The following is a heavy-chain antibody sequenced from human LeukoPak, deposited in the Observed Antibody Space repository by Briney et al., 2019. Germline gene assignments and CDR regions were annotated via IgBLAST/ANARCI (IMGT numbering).Heavy chain of an antibody. D-gene: IGHD3-3*01. CDR1: GGSISSSSYY. J-gene: IGHJ6*03. CDR2: IYYSGST. Sequence: SSETLSLTCTVSGGSISSSSYYWGWIRQPPGRGLEWIGSIYYSGSTYYNPSLKSRVTISVDTSKNQFSLKLSSVTAADTAVYYCARLAIFGVVISAGYYYMDVWGKGTTVTVSS. V-gene: IGHV4-39*01. CDR3: ARLAIFGVVISAGYYYMDV.